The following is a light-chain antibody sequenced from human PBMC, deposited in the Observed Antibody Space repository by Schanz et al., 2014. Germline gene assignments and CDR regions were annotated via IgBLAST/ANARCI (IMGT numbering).Light chain of an antibody. Sequence: EMMMTQSPATLSVSPGERATLSCRASQSVSSNLAWYQQKPGQAPRLLIYGASTRATGIPARFSGSGSGTEFTLAISSLEPEDSAVYYCQHRSNWPLTFGGGTKVGIK. CDR1: QSVSSN. J-gene: IGKJ4*01. V-gene: IGKV3-15*01. CDR2: GAS. CDR3: QHRSNWPLT.